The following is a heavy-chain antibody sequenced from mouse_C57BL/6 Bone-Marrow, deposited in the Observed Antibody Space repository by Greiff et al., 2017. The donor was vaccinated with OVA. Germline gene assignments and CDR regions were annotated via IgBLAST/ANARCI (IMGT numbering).Heavy chain of an antibody. D-gene: IGHD1-1*02. J-gene: IGHJ1*03. CDR2: IYPGSGNT. CDR3: ARGKGLWWGYFDV. Sequence: QVQLQQSGAELVRPGASVKLSCKASGYTFTDYYINWVKQRPGQGLEWIARIYPGSGNTYYNEKFKGKATLTAEKSSSTAYMQLSSLTSEDSAVYYCARGKGLWWGYFDVWGTGTTVTVSS. V-gene: IGHV1-76*01. CDR1: GYTFTDYY.